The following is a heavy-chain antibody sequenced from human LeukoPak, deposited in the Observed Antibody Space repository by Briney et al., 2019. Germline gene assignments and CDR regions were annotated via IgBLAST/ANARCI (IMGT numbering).Heavy chain of an antibody. CDR1: GFTVSSNY. V-gene: IGHV3-53*01. CDR3: ARGNYDYVWGSYRYGPSFDY. D-gene: IGHD3-16*02. J-gene: IGHJ4*02. CDR2: IYSGGST. Sequence: GGSLRLSCAASGFTVSSNYMSWVRQAPGKGLEWVSVIYSGGSTYYADSVKGRFTISRHNSKNTLYLQMNSLRAEDTAVYYCARGNYDYVWGSYRYGPSFDYWGQGTLVTVSS.